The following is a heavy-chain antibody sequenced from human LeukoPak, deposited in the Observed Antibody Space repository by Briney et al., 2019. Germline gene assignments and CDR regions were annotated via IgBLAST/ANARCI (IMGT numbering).Heavy chain of an antibody. D-gene: IGHD5-24*01. V-gene: IGHV1-69*05. J-gene: IGHJ3*02. CDR2: IIPIFGTA. Sequence: VASVKVSCKASGGTFSSYAISWVRQAPGQGLEWMGGIIPIFGTANYAQKFQGRVTITTDESTSTAYMELSSLRSEDTAVYYCASWAKSRGGYNRAFDIWGQGTMVTVSS. CDR3: ASWAKSRGGYNRAFDI. CDR1: GGTFSSYA.